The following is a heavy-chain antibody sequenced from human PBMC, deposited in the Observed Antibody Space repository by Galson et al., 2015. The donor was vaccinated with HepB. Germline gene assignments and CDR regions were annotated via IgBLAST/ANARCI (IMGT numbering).Heavy chain of an antibody. D-gene: IGHD3-22*01. J-gene: IGHJ6*03. Sequence: TLSLTCAVYGGSFSGYYWSWIRQPPGKGLEWIGEINHSGSTNYNPSLKSRVTISVDTSKNQFSLKLSSVTAADTAVYYCARGTYYYDSSGYGLYYYYMDVWGKGTTVTVSS. CDR3: ARGTYYYDSSGYGLYYYYMDV. CDR2: INHSGST. CDR1: GGSFSGYY. V-gene: IGHV4-34*01.